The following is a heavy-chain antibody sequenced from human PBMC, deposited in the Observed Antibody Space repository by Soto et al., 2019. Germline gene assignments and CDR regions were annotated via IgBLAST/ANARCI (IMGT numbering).Heavy chain of an antibody. CDR2: VYHSGST. J-gene: IGHJ4*02. Sequence: PSETLSLTCAVSGGSISTSNWWSWVRQPPGKGLEWIGEVYHSGSTNYNPSFKSRVAMSVDKSKNQFSLKLNSVTAADTALYYCARGLAAADNYWGQGTLVTVS. CDR1: GGSISTSNW. CDR3: ARGLAAADNY. D-gene: IGHD6-13*01. V-gene: IGHV4-4*02.